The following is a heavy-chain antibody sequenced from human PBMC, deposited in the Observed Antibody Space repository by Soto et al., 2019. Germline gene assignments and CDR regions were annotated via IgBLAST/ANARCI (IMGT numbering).Heavy chain of an antibody. V-gene: IGHV1-69*01. Sequence: QVQLVQSGAEVKKPGSSVKVSCKASGGTFSSYAISWVRQAPGQGLEWMGGIIPIFGTANYAQKFQGRVTFTADESTSTAYMELSSLRSEDTAVYYCARGTYYYDSSGYYSPGYFDYWGQGTLVTVSS. CDR3: ARGTYYYDSSGYYSPGYFDY. CDR2: IIPIFGTA. D-gene: IGHD3-22*01. CDR1: GGTFSSYA. J-gene: IGHJ4*02.